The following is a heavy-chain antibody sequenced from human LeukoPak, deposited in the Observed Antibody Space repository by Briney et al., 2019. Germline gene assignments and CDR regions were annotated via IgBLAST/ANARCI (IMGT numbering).Heavy chain of an antibody. CDR1: GFTLDDYA. V-gene: IGHV3-9*03. D-gene: IGHD2-2*01. J-gene: IGHJ4*02. CDR2: ISSNGGSI. Sequence: PGGSLRLSCAASGFTLDDYAMHWVRQVPGRGLEWVSGISSNGGSIAYADSVKGRFTISRDNAKNSLYLQMNGLRAEDMALYYCAKGDVVVPAAIRDWGQGTLVTVSS. CDR3: AKGDVVVPAAIRD.